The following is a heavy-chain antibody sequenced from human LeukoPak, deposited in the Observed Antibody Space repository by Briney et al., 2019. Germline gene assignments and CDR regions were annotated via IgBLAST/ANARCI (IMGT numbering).Heavy chain of an antibody. D-gene: IGHD6-13*01. V-gene: IGHV3-30-3*01. Sequence: PGGSLRLSCAASGFTFSSYAMHWVRQAPGKGLEWVAVISYDGSNKYYADSVKGRFTISRDNSKNTLYLQMNSLRAEDTAVYYCARAYSSSDYWDQVTLVTVSS. CDR2: ISYDGSNK. CDR3: ARAYSSSDY. CDR1: GFTFSSYA. J-gene: IGHJ4*02.